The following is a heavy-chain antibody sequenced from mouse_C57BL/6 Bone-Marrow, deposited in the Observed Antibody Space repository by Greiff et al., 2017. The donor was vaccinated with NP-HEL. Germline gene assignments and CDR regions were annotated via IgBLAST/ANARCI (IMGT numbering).Heavy chain of an antibody. D-gene: IGHD3-2*02. J-gene: IGHJ2*01. V-gene: IGHV5-9-1*02. CDR2: ISSGGDYI. CDR3: TRDQGNYVDY. CDR1: GFTFSSYA. Sequence: EVQLVESGEGLVKPGGSLKLSCAASGFTFSSYAMSWVRQTPEKRLEWVAYISSGGDYIYYDENVKGRFTISRDNAMNTLYLHMSGLKSEDTAMYYCTRDQGNYVDYWGQGTTLTVSS.